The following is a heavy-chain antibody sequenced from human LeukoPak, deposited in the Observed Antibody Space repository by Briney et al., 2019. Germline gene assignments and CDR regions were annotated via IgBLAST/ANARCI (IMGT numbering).Heavy chain of an antibody. CDR3: ARAEGIGVGATAWGFDY. Sequence: SVKVSCKASGGTFSSYAISWVRQAPGQGLEWMGGIIPIFGTANYAQKFQGRVTITADESTSTAYMELSSLRSEDTAVYYCARAEGIGVGATAWGFDYWGQGTLVAVSS. CDR1: GGTFSSYA. V-gene: IGHV1-69*01. D-gene: IGHD1-26*01. CDR2: IIPIFGTA. J-gene: IGHJ4*02.